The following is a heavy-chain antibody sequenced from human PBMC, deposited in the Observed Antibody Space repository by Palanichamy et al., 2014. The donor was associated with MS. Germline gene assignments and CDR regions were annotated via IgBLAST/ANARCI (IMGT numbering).Heavy chain of an antibody. D-gene: IGHD2-2*01. CDR1: GFTFSSYA. CDR2: ISGSGGST. CDR3: AIRPDIVLVPAAAAPDY. V-gene: IGHV3-23*01. J-gene: IGHJ4*02. Sequence: EVQLLESGGGLVQPGGSLRLSCAASGFTFSSYAISWVRQAPGKGLEWVSAISGSGGSTYYADSVKGRFTISRDNSKNTLYLQMNSLRAEDTAVYYCAIRPDIVLVPAAAAPDYWGQGTLVTVSS.